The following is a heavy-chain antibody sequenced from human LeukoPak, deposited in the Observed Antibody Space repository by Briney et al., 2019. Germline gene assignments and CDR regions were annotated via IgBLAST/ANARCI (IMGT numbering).Heavy chain of an antibody. CDR2: IKEDGSVK. D-gene: IGHD4-17*01. V-gene: IGHV3-7*01. CDR1: GFTFKNNW. J-gene: IGHJ1*01. Sequence: PGGSLRLSCAASGFTFKNNWMAWVRQAPGKGLEWLANIKEDGSVKNYVDSVKGRFTISRDNAKNSLYLQMNSLRAEDTAVYYCARVDYGDFEYFQHWGQGTLVTVSS. CDR3: ARVDYGDFEYFQH.